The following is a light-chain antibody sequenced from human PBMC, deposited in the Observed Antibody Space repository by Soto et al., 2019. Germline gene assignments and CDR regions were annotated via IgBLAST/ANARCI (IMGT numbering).Light chain of an antibody. V-gene: IGLV2-14*01. CDR2: EVS. CDR1: RSDVGGYNY. Sequence: QSVLTQPASVSGSPGQSITISCTGTRSDVGGYNYVSWYQQHPGKAPKLMIYEVSNRPSGVSNRFSGSKSGNTASLTIAGLHAEDEADYYCSSYTSSSTLVFGGGTQLTVL. CDR3: SSYTSSSTLV. J-gene: IGLJ2*01.